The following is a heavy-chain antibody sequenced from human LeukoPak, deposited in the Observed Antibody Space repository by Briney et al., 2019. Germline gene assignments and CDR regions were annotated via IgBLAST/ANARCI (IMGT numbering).Heavy chain of an antibody. D-gene: IGHD6-6*01. CDR1: GFSISGYA. CDR2: INSNGNT. CDR3: AKDQVGWTSSRFDP. Sequence: GASLRLSCAASGFSISGYAMSWVRQAPGKGLEWVSGINSNGNTYNADSVKGRFTISRDNSKNTLYLQMNSLRVEDTAVHYCAKDQVGWTSSRFDPWGQGTVVTVSS. J-gene: IGHJ5*02. V-gene: IGHV3-23*01.